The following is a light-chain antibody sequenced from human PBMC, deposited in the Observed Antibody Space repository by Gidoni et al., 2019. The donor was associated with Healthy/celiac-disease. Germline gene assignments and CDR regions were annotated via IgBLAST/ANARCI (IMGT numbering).Light chain of an antibody. CDR3: SSYTSSSPYVV. CDR1: SSDVGGSNY. CDR2: DVS. Sequence: QSALTQPASVSGSPGQSSTISCTGTSSDVGGSNYVSWSQQHPGKAHKLMIYDVSNRPSGVSNRFSGSKSGNTASLTISGLQAEDEADYYCSSYTSSSPYVVCGGGTKLTVL. V-gene: IGLV2-14*03. J-gene: IGLJ2*01.